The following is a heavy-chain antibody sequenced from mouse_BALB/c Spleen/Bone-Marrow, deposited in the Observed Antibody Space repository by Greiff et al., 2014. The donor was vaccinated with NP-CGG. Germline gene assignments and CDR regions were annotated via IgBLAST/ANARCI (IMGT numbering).Heavy chain of an antibody. CDR1: GFNITSSC. Sequence: EVQLQQSGAELVKPGASVKLSCTASGFNITSSCMHWVKQRPGQGLEWIGGIDPANGNTNYDPKFQGKANITADTSSNTAYLQLSSRTSEDTAVYYCARYYYGSSYFDYWGQGTTLTVSS. CDR3: ARYYYGSSYFDY. D-gene: IGHD1-1*01. J-gene: IGHJ2*01. V-gene: IGHV14-3*02. CDR2: IDPANGNT.